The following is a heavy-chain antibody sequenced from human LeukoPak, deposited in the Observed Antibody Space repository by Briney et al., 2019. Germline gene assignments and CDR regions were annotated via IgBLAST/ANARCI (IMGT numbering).Heavy chain of an antibody. CDR3: AGLGSTVKGRIDP. Sequence: ASVKVSCKASGYHFTGYHVHWVRQAPGQGLEWMGRISTASGDADIAQKFQGRVTMTRDTSISTAYMELSRLTSDDSAVYYCAGLGSTVKGRIDPWGQGTSVTVSS. D-gene: IGHD5/OR15-5a*01. CDR2: ISTASGDA. V-gene: IGHV1-2*02. J-gene: IGHJ5*02. CDR1: GYHFTGYH.